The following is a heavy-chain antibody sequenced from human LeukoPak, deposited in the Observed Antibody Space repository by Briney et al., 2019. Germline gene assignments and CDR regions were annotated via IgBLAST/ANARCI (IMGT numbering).Heavy chain of an antibody. CDR2: IGNTET. CDR3: AKDWIQFNRVFDCFDS. D-gene: IGHD5-18*01. Sequence: GGSLRLSCATSGFPFETNAMSWVRQAAGEGMEWVATIGNTETFYADSVPGLFTISRDNSKNTVNLQMNRLRVEDTAIYYCAKDWIQFNRVFDCFDSWGQGTLVTVSS. J-gene: IGHJ4*02. V-gene: IGHV3-23*01. CDR1: GFPFETNA.